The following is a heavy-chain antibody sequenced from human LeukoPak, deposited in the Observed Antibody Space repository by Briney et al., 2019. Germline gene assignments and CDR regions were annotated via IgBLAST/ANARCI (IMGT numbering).Heavy chain of an antibody. V-gene: IGHV3-74*01. CDR3: ARDHYGGNSDY. J-gene: IGHJ4*02. CDR2: INTDGSAT. D-gene: IGHD4-23*01. Sequence: GGSLRLSCAASGFSFSSYWMHWVRQAPGKGLLWVSRINTDGSATYYADSVKGRFTITRDNAQNTVYPQMNSLRAEDTAVYYCARDHYGGNSDYWGQGTLVTVSS. CDR1: GFSFSSYW.